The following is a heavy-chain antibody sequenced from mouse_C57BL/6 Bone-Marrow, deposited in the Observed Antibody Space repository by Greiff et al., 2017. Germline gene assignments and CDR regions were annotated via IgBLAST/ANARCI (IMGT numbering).Heavy chain of an antibody. J-gene: IGHJ4*01. CDR1: GFTFSSYA. CDR3: ARDGGHGYAMDY. D-gene: IGHD6-1*01. CDR2: ISDGGSYT. V-gene: IGHV5-4*01. Sequence: EVQGVESGGGLVKPGGSLKLSCAASGFTFSSYAMSWVRQTPEKRLEWVATISDGGSYTYYPDNVKGRFTISRDNAKNNLYLQMSHLKSEDTAMYYCARDGGHGYAMDYWGQGTSVTVSS.